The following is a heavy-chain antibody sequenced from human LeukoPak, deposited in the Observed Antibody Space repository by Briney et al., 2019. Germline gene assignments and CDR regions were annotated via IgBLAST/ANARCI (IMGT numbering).Heavy chain of an antibody. J-gene: IGHJ4*02. CDR1: GGTFSSYA. V-gene: IGHV1-69*04. CDR2: IIPILGIA. Sequence: ASVKVSCKASGGTFSSYAISWVRQAPGQGLEWMGRIIPILGIANYAQKFQGRVTITADKSTSTAYMELSSLRSEDTAVYYCASMVGASYFDYWGQGSLVTVSS. CDR3: ASMVGASYFDY. D-gene: IGHD1-26*01.